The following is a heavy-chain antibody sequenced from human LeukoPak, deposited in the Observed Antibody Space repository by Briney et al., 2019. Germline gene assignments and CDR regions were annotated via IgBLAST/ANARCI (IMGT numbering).Heavy chain of an antibody. Sequence: SETLSLTCTVSGYSISSGYYWGWIRQSPGKGLEWIGTIYHSGSTYYNPSLKSRVTISVDTSKNQFSLKLSSVTAADTAVYYCARGGGRLASDYWGQGTLVTISS. V-gene: IGHV4-38-2*02. D-gene: IGHD6-19*01. CDR3: ARGGGRLASDY. CDR1: GYSISSGYY. CDR2: IYHSGST. J-gene: IGHJ4*02.